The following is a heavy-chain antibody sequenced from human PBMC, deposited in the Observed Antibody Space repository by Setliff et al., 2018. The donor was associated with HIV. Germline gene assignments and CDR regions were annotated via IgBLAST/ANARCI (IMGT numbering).Heavy chain of an antibody. D-gene: IGHD3-3*01. Sequence: ASVKVSCKAPGYTFTGHYLHWVRQAPGQGLEWLGWVNPNSGDAIYAQNFQGRFTISRDNSKNSLYLQMNSLRVEDTAVYYCARDYLYYNLYNGSPVYGMDVWGQGTTVTVSS. CDR2: VNPNSGDA. CDR1: GYTFTGHY. CDR3: ARDYLYYNLYNGSPVYGMDV. J-gene: IGHJ6*02. V-gene: IGHV1-2*02.